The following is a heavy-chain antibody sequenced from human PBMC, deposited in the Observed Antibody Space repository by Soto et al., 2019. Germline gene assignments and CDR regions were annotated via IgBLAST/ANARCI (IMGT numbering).Heavy chain of an antibody. CDR3: ARGSGSYYQVDY. D-gene: IGHD3-10*01. CDR2: ITSSGSTI. CDR1: GFTFSTYS. Sequence: EVQLVESGGGLVQPGGSLRLSCAASGFTFSTYSMNWVRQAPGKGLEWLSYITSSGSTIHYADSVKGRFTISRDNAKNSLYLQMNSLRDEDTALYFCARGSGSYYQVDYWGQGTLVTVSS. V-gene: IGHV3-48*02. J-gene: IGHJ4*02.